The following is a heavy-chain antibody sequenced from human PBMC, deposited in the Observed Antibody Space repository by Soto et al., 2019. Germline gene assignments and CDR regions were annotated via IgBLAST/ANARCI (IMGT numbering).Heavy chain of an antibody. CDR3: ARETYGDYVPYFDP. J-gene: IGHJ4*02. CDR1: GDSISSSNYY. Sequence: SETLSLTCTVSGDSISSSNYYWGWIRQPPGEGLEWIGYIYYNGNTNYNPSLKSRVTISRDTSKDQFSLILSSVIAADTAVYYCARETYGDYVPYFDPWGQGTLVTVSS. CDR2: IYYNGNT. V-gene: IGHV4-61*05. D-gene: IGHD4-17*01.